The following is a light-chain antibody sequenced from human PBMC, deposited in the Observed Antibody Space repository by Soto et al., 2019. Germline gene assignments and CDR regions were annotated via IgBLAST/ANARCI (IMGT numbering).Light chain of an antibody. CDR1: QSVSSSY. V-gene: IGKV3-20*01. CDR3: QQYDSSPLT. J-gene: IGKJ4*01. CDR2: GAS. Sequence: EIVLTQSPGTLSLSPGERATLSCRACQSVSSSYLAWYQQKPGQAPRLLIYGASSRATGIPDRFSGSGSGTDFTLTISRLEPEDFAVYYGQQYDSSPLTFGGGTKVEIK.